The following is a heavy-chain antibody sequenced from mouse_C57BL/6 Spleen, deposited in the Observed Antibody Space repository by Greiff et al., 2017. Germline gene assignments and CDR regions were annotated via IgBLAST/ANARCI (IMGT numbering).Heavy chain of an antibody. Sequence: VQLQQSGAELVRPGASVKLSCTASGFNIKDYSMHWVKQRPEQGLEWIGRIDAEDGDTEYAPKFQGKATMTADTSSNTAYLQLSSLTSEDTAVYYCTSFTTGYYFDYWGQGTTLTVSS. J-gene: IGHJ2*01. CDR1: GFNIKDYS. D-gene: IGHD2-12*01. CDR3: TSFTTGYYFDY. V-gene: IGHV14-1*01. CDR2: IDAEDGDT.